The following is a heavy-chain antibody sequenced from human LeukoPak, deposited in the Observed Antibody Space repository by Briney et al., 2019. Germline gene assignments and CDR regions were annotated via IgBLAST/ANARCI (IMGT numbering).Heavy chain of an antibody. CDR1: GFTFSSYA. J-gene: IGHJ4*02. D-gene: IGHD6-19*01. CDR3: ARDNSGWYLHFDY. CDR2: ISYDGSNK. V-gene: IGHV3-30-3*01. Sequence: GGSLSLSCAASGFTFSSYAMHWVRQAPGKGLEWVAVISYDGSNKYYADSVKGRFTISRDNSKNTLYLQMNSLRAEDTAVYYCARDNSGWYLHFDYWGQGTLVTVSS.